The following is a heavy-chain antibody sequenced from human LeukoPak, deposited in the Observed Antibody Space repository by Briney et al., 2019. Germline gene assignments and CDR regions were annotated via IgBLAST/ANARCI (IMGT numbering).Heavy chain of an antibody. CDR2: ISGSGGST. CDR3: AKEGEDYDILTGYYADY. CDR1: GFTFSSYA. Sequence: PGGSLRLSCAASGFTFSSYAMSWVRQAPGKGLEWVSAISGSGGSTYYADSVKGRFTISRDNSKNTLYLQMNSLRAEDTAVYYCAKEGEDYDILTGYYADYWGQGTLVTVSS. J-gene: IGHJ4*02. D-gene: IGHD3-9*01. V-gene: IGHV3-23*01.